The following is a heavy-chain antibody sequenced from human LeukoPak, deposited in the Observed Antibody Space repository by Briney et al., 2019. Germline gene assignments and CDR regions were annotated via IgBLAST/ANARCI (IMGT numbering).Heavy chain of an antibody. D-gene: IGHD2-21*01. J-gene: IGHJ4*02. CDR2: VSSDGTIQ. Sequence: GRSLRLSCAASGFTFSTYAIHWVRQAPGKGLERVGVVSSDGTIQYYGDSVKGRFSISRDNSKNTVYVYMNSLTPEDTAVYYCARRVRGAYYFDYWGQGTLVTVSS. V-gene: IGHV3-30-3*01. CDR1: GFTFSTYA. CDR3: ARRVRGAYYFDY.